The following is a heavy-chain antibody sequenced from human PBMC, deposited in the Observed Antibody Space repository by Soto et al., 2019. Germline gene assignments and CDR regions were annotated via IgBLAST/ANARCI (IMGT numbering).Heavy chain of an antibody. D-gene: IGHD1-1*01. CDR3: ARGRYGDY. Sequence: QVHLVQSGAEVKKPGASVKVSCKGSGYAFTTYGITWVRQAPGQGLEWMGWISAHNGNTNYAQKLQCRVTVTRDTSTSTAYMELRSRRSDDTAVYYCARGRYGDYWGQGALVTVSS. J-gene: IGHJ4*02. CDR2: ISAHNGNT. CDR1: GYAFTTYG. V-gene: IGHV1-18*01.